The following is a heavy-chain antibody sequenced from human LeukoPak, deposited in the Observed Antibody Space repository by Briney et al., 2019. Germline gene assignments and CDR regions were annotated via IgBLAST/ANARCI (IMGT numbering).Heavy chain of an antibody. D-gene: IGHD3-22*01. CDR1: GFTFSTYG. J-gene: IGHJ4*02. Sequence: GGSLRLSCVASGFTFSTYGMHWVRQAPGKGLEWVAKIGSDDSNKHYADSVKGRFTISRDNSKNTLYLQMNSLRAEDTAVYYCATSFGYYYDSSVLVYWGQGTLVTVSS. V-gene: IGHV3-30*02. CDR2: IGSDDSNK. CDR3: ATSFGYYYDSSVLVY.